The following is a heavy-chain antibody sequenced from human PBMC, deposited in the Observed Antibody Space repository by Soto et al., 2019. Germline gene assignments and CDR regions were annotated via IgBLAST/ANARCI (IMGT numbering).Heavy chain of an antibody. Sequence: PSETLSLTCTVSGGSVSSGDYYWSWIRQPPGKGLEWIGYIYQSGSSYYNPSLKSRVTISIDRSKNQFSLKLSSVTAADTAMYYCARAHYYYGMDVWGQGTTVTVSS. CDR2: IYQSGSS. V-gene: IGHV4-30-2*01. CDR1: GGSVSSGDYY. J-gene: IGHJ6*01. CDR3: ARAHYYYGMDV.